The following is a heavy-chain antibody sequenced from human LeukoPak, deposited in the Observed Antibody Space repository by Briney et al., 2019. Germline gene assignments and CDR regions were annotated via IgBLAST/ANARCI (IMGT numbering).Heavy chain of an antibody. CDR2: ISGSGDTT. CDR3: AKDPNYHDSSGQIDY. D-gene: IGHD3-22*01. CDR1: GLTFSSYD. J-gene: IGHJ4*02. V-gene: IGHV3-23*01. Sequence: PGGSLRLSCAASGLTFSSYDMTWVRQAPGKGLEWVSSISGSGDTTYYADSVRGRFTISRDNSKNTLYLQIHFLRADDTAVYYCAKDPNYHDSSGQIDYWGQGTLVTVSS.